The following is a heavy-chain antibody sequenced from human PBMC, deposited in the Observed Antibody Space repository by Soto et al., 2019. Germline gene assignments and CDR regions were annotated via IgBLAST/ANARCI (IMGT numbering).Heavy chain of an antibody. V-gene: IGHV3-7*03. CDR1: GFTFSSYW. D-gene: IGHD4-17*01. Sequence: EVQLVESGGGLVQRGGSLRLSCAVSGFTFSSYWMSWVRQVPGKGLEWVANIKQDGSEKYYVDSVKGRFTIFRDNAKNSVFLQMNSLRDEDTAIYYCAKVDYGDGLAYWGRGTLVTVSA. CDR3: AKVDYGDGLAY. CDR2: IKQDGSEK. J-gene: IGHJ4*02.